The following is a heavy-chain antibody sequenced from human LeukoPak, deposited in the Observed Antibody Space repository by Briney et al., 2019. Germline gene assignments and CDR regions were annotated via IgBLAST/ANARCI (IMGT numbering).Heavy chain of an antibody. Sequence: GGSLRLSCAASGFTFSSYSMNWVRQAPGKGLEWVSYISSSSSTIYYADSVKGRFTISRDNSKNTLYLQMNSLRAEDTAVYYCAKCGTIFGVVIYLDYWGQGTLVTVSS. V-gene: IGHV3-48*01. CDR3: AKCGTIFGVVIYLDY. J-gene: IGHJ4*02. CDR1: GFTFSSYS. CDR2: ISSSSSTI. D-gene: IGHD3-3*01.